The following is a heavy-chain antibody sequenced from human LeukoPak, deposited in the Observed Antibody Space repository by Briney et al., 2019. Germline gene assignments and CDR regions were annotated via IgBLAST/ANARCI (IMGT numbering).Heavy chain of an antibody. D-gene: IGHD3-10*02. J-gene: IGHJ6*04. V-gene: IGHV3-21*01. CDR1: GFTFSSYS. Sequence: GGSLRLSCAASGFTFSSYSMTWVRQAPGKGLEWVSSITRSSNYIYYADSVKGRFTVSRDNAKNSLHLQINSLRAEDTAVYYCAELGITMIGGVWGKGTTVTISS. CDR2: ITRSSNYI. CDR3: AELGITMIGGV.